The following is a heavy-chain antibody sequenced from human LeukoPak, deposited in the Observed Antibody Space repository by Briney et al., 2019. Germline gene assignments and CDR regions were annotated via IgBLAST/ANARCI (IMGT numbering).Heavy chain of an antibody. V-gene: IGHV3-23*01. D-gene: IGHD2-21*01. J-gene: IGHJ4*02. CDR1: GFTFSSYA. CDR3: AKAPVTSCRGAYCYPFDS. CDR2: ISGSVSST. Sequence: GGSLRLSCAASGFTFSSYAMSWVRQAPGKGLEWVSLISGSVSSTYYADSVRGRFTISRDNSKNTLYLQMNSLRAEDAAVYFCAKAPVTSCRGAYCYPFDSWGQGTLVTVSS.